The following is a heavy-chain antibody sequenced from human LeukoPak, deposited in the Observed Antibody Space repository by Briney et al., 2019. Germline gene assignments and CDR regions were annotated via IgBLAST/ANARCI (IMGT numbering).Heavy chain of an antibody. CDR3: ATYRQVLLPFES. D-gene: IGHD2-8*02. Sequence: GGSLRLSCAVSGFSFRTYSMNWVRQAPGKGLEWVSTITGDSTYIRYADSVRGRFTISRDNAKSSLYLQMNSLRAEDTAIYYCATYRQVLLPFESWGQGTLVTVSS. CDR2: ITGDSTYI. V-gene: IGHV3-21*04. J-gene: IGHJ4*02. CDR1: GFSFRTYS.